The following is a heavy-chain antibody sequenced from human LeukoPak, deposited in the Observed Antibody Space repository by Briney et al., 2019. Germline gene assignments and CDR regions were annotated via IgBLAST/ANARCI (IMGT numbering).Heavy chain of an antibody. J-gene: IGHJ4*02. V-gene: IGHV3-23*01. D-gene: IGHD2-8*01. CDR1: GFTFSSYA. CDR3: AKGVSHDH. CDR2: ISSSGGST. Sequence: GGSLRLSCAASGFTFSSYAMTWVRQAPGKGLEWVSAISSSGGSTFYADSVKGRFTISRDNSKNTLYLQMNSLRAEDTAVYFCAKGVSHDHWGQGTLVTVSS.